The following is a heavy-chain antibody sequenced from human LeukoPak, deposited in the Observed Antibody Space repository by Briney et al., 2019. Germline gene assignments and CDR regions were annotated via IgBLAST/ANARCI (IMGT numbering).Heavy chain of an antibody. CDR1: GGSISSGDHY. J-gene: IGHJ4*02. CDR3: ARDREDCSSTSCLPRFDY. D-gene: IGHD2-2*01. CDR2: IYYSGST. Sequence: SQTLSLTCTVSGGSISSGDHYRSWIRQPPGKGLEWIGYIYYSGSTYYNPSLKSRVTISVDTSKNQFSLKLSSVTAADTAVYYCARDREDCSSTSCLPRFDYWGQGTLVTVSS. V-gene: IGHV4-30-4*08.